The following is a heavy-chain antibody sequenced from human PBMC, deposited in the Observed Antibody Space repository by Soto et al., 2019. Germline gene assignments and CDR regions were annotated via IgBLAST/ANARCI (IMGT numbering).Heavy chain of an antibody. D-gene: IGHD1-7*01. CDR1: GFTFSSYS. V-gene: IGHV3-23*01. CDR3: AKRLQLNFNYDALHI. Sequence: GGSLRLSCAASGFTFSSYSMSWVRQAPGKGLEWVSHITASRGTTYYADSVKGRFTISRDSSRNTLYLQMNSLRAEDTALYYCAKRLQLNFNYDALHIWGQGTTVTVSS. J-gene: IGHJ3*02. CDR2: ITASRGTT.